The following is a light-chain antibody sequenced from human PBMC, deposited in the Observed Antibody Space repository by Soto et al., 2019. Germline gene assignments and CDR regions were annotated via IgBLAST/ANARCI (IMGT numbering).Light chain of an antibody. CDR3: QQYGSSPPVT. Sequence: EIVLTQSPGTLSLSPGERATLSCRASQSVSRSYLAWYQQKPGQAPRLLIYGASSRATGIPDRFSGSGSGTDFTLSIRRLAPEDFAEYYCQQYGSSPPVTFGGGAKVEIK. CDR2: GAS. J-gene: IGKJ4*01. V-gene: IGKV3-20*01. CDR1: QSVSRSY.